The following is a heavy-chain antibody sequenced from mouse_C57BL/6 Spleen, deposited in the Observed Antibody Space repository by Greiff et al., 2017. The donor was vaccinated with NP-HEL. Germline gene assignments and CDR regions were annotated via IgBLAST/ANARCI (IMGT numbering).Heavy chain of an antibody. CDR2: IDPETGGT. J-gene: IGHJ2*01. V-gene: IGHV1-15*01. CDR1: GYTFTDYE. Sequence: QVHLPSSLAELVRPGASVTLSCKASGYTFTDYEMHWVKQTPVHGLEWIGAIDPETGGTAYNQKFKGKAILTADKSSSTAYMELRSLTSEDSAVYYCTRGDYYWGQGTTLTVSS. CDR3: TRGDYY.